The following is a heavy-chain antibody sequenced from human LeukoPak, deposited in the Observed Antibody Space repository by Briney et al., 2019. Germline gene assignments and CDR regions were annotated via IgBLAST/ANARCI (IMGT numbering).Heavy chain of an antibody. Sequence: GGSLRLSCAASGFTFSSYGMHWVRQAPGKGLEWVAVIWYDGSNKYYADSVKGRFTISRDNSKNTLYLQMNSLRAEDTAVYYCARGKELMYYFDYWGQGTLVTVSS. CDR3: ARGKELMYYFDY. D-gene: IGHD1-7*01. CDR1: GFTFSSYG. J-gene: IGHJ4*02. CDR2: IWYDGSNK. V-gene: IGHV3-33*01.